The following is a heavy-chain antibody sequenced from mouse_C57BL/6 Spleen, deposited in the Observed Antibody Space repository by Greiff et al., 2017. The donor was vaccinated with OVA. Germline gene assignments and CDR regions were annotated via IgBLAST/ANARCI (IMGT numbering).Heavy chain of an antibody. Sequence: ESGPGLVKPSQSLSLTCSVTGYSITSGYYWNWIRQFPGNKLEWMGYISYDGSNNYNPSLKNRISITRDTSKNQFFLKLNSVTTEDTATYYCARGAIMDYWGQGTSVTVSS. V-gene: IGHV3-6*01. CDR2: ISYDGSN. CDR3: ARGAIMDY. J-gene: IGHJ4*01. CDR1: GYSITSGYY.